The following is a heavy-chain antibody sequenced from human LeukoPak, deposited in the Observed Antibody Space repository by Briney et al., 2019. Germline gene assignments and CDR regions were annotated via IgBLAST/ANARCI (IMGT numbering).Heavy chain of an antibody. CDR2: ISSGSSYI. D-gene: IGHD3-10*01. CDR1: GFTFSTYS. V-gene: IGHV3-21*01. CDR3: ARDWDHGSGGY. Sequence: PEGSLRLSCAASGFTFSTYSMNWVRQAPGKGLEWVSSISSGSSYIYYADSVKGRFTISRDNAKNSLYLQMNSLRAEDTAVYYCARDWDHGSGGYWGQGTLVTVSS. J-gene: IGHJ4*02.